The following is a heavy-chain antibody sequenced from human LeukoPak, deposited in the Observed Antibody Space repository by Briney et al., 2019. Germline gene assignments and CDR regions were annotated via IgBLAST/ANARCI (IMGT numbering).Heavy chain of an antibody. CDR3: ATLKQWLVEEPNWFDP. V-gene: IGHV1-8*03. CDR1: GYTFTSYD. CDR2: MNPNSGNT. D-gene: IGHD6-19*01. J-gene: IGHJ5*02. Sequence: ASVKVSCKASGYTFTSYDINWVRQATGQGLEWMGWMNPNSGNTGYAQKFQGRVTITRNTSISTAYMELSSLRSEDTAVYYCATLKQWLVEEPNWFDPWGQGTLVTVSS.